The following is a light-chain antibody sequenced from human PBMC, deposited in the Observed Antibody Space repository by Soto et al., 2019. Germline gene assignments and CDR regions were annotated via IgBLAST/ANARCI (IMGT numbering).Light chain of an antibody. CDR3: QQSYRSIT. J-gene: IGKJ5*01. Sequence: DIQMTQSPSSLSASVGDRVTITCRASQTIISYLNWYQQKPGKAPVLLISAASSLQSGVPSRFSGSGSGTDFTLTISSLQPEDFATYYCQQSYRSITFGQGTRLEI. CDR1: QTIISY. CDR2: AAS. V-gene: IGKV1-39*01.